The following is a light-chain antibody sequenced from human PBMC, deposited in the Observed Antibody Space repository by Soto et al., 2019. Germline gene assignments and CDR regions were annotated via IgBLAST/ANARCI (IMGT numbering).Light chain of an antibody. Sequence: QSVLTQPPSASGSPGQSVTISCTGTSSDVGGYNYVSWYQQHPGKAPKLMIYEVSKRPSGVPDRFSGSKSGNTASLNVSGLQAEDEADYYCSSYAGSNRKVVFGGGTKVTVL. CDR2: EVS. CDR3: SSYAGSNRKVV. CDR1: SSDVGGYNY. J-gene: IGLJ2*01. V-gene: IGLV2-8*01.